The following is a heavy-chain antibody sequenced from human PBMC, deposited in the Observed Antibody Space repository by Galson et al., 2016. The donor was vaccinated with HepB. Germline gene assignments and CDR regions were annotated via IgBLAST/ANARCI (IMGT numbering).Heavy chain of an antibody. CDR3: VQGSTAPAV. J-gene: IGHJ6*04. V-gene: IGHV3-23*01. Sequence: SLRLSCAASGFTFNNYSMTWVRQAPGKGLEVVSSISRSGDSTDYADSVKGRFIISRDNTKNTLSLQMNSLRAEDTAVYYCVQGSTAPAVWGKGTTVTVSS. CDR1: GFTFNNYS. CDR2: ISRSGDST. D-gene: IGHD2-2*01.